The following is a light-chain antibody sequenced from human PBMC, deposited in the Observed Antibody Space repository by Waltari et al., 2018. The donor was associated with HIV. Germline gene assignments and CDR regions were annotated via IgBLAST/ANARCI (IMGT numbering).Light chain of an antibody. J-gene: IGKJ2*01. V-gene: IGKV3-20*01. CDR3: QQYGSSPYT. Sequence: EIVLTQSPGTLSLSPGEGATLSCRASQSVSSNYLAWYQQKPGQAPRLLIYAALNRATGIPDRFSGSGSGADFTLTISRLEPQDFVVYYCQQYGSSPYTFGQETKLEIK. CDR1: QSVSSNY. CDR2: AAL.